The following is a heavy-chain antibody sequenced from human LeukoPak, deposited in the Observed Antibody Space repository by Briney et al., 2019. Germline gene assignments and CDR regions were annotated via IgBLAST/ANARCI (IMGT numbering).Heavy chain of an antibody. CDR2: TSWNSGSI. CDR1: GFTFDDYA. Sequence: GGSRRLACAAAGFTFDDYATHWDRQAPGKVLEWVSGTSWNSGSIGYADSVKGRFTISRDNAKTSLYLQMNSLRAEDTALYYCAKDTVHSGSHLGGMDVWGQGTTVTVSS. CDR3: AKDTVHSGSHLGGMDV. V-gene: IGHV3-9*01. D-gene: IGHD1-26*01. J-gene: IGHJ6*02.